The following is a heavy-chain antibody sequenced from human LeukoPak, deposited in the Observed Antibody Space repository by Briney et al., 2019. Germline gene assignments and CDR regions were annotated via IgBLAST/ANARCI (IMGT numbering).Heavy chain of an antibody. CDR1: GFTFSSYA. V-gene: IGHV3-23*01. D-gene: IGHD2-2*01. CDR2: ISGSGGST. J-gene: IGHJ4*02. CDR3: AKDGYAPVDY. Sequence: GCLRPSCAASGFTFSSYAMSWVRQAPGKGLEWVSAISGSGGSTYYADSVKGRFTISRDNSKNTLYLQMSSLRAEDTAVYYCAKDGYAPVDYWGQGTLVTVAS.